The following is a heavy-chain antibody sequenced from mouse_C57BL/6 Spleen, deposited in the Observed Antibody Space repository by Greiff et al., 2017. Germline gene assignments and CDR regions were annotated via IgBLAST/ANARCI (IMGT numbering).Heavy chain of an antibody. CDR3: ARLCYYYGGDAMDY. V-gene: IGHV1-80*01. D-gene: IGHD1-1*01. Sequence: QVQLQQSGAELVKPGASVKISCKASGYAFSSYWMNWVKQRPGKGLEWIGQIYPGDGDTNYNGKFKGKATLTADKSSSTAYMQLSGLTSEDSAVYFCARLCYYYGGDAMDYRGQGTSVTVSS. J-gene: IGHJ4*01. CDR1: GYAFSSYW. CDR2: IYPGDGDT.